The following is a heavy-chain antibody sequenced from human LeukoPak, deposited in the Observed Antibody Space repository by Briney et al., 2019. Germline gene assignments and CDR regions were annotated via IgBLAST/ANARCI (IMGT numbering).Heavy chain of an antibody. CDR3: ARVDWLPRGGLIY. V-gene: IGHV1-2*02. CDR2: INPNSGGT. Sequence: GASVKVSCKASGYTFTDYYIHWVRQAPGQGLECMGWINPNSGGTNYAQKFQGRVTVTRDTSIRTAYMELSSLRSDDTAVYYCARVDWLPRGGLIYWGQGTLVTVSS. J-gene: IGHJ4*02. D-gene: IGHD3-9*01. CDR1: GYTFTDYY.